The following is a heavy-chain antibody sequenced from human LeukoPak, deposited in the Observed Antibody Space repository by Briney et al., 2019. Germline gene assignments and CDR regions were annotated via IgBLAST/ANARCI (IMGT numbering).Heavy chain of an antibody. Sequence: PGGSLRLSCAASGFTFSSYAMSRVRQAPGRGLEWVSAISGSGGSTYYADSVKGRFTISRDNFKNTLYLQMNSLKAEDTAVYYCTRSSYTNSWFFYWGQGSLVTVSS. D-gene: IGHD2-8*01. J-gene: IGHJ4*02. V-gene: IGHV3-23*01. CDR2: ISGSGGST. CDR3: TRSSYTNSWFFY. CDR1: GFTFSSYA.